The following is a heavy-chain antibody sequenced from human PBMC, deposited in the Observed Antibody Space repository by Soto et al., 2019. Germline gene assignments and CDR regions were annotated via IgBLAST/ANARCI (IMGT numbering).Heavy chain of an antibody. CDR2: ISYDGSNK. D-gene: IGHD6-13*01. V-gene: IGHV3-30*18. CDR3: AKELIAAGTYYMDV. J-gene: IGHJ6*03. CDR1: GFTFSSYG. Sequence: QVQLVESGGGVVQPGRSLRLSCAASGFTFSSYGMHWVRQAPGKGLEWVAVISYDGSNKYYADSVKGRFTISRDNSKNTLYLQMNSLRAEDTAVYYCAKELIAAGTYYMDVWGKGTTVTVSS.